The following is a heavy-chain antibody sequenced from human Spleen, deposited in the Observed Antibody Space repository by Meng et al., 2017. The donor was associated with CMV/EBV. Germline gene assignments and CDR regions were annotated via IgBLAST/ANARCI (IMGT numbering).Heavy chain of an antibody. CDR1: GFTFSNYW. D-gene: IGHD2-2*01. CDR2: IKQDGSET. J-gene: IGHJ6*02. Sequence: GESLKISCVASGFTFSNYWMSWVRQAPGKGLEWVANIKQDGSETYYVDSVKGRFTISRDNAKNSLYLQMNSLRAEDTAVYYCAREGVGYCSSTSCPSDYYYYGVDVWGQGTTVTVSS. CDR3: AREGVGYCSSTSCPSDYYYYGVDV. V-gene: IGHV3-7*01.